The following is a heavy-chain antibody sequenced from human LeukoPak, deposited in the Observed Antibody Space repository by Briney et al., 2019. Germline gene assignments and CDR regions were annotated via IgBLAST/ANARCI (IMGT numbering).Heavy chain of an antibody. CDR1: GFTFSSYW. CDR3: ARVGITMIRTDAFDI. V-gene: IGHV3-7*02. D-gene: IGHD3-10*01. J-gene: IGHJ3*02. CDR2: IKRDGSEK. Sequence: GGSLRLSCAASGFTFSSYWMSWVRQAPGKGLEWVANIKRDGSEKYYVDSVKGRFTISRDNAKNTLYLQMNSLRAEDTAVYYCARVGITMIRTDAFDIWGQGTMVTVSS.